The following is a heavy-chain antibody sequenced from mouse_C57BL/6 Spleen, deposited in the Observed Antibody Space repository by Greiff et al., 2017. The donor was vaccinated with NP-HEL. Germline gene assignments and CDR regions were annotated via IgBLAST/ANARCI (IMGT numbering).Heavy chain of an antibody. J-gene: IGHJ2*01. CDR1: GYTFTSYW. V-gene: IGHV1-61*01. Sequence: QVQLKEPGAELVRPGSSVKLSCKASGYTFTSYWMDWVKQRPGQGLEWIGNIYPSDSETHYNQKFKDKATLTVDKSSSTAYMQLSSLTSEDSAVYYGARALDYYGSSYYFDYWGKGTTLTVSS. D-gene: IGHD1-1*01. CDR2: IYPSDSET. CDR3: ARALDYYGSSYYFDY.